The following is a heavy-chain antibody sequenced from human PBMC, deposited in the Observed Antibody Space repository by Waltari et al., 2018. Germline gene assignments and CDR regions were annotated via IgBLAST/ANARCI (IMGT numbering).Heavy chain of an antibody. J-gene: IGHJ4*02. D-gene: IGHD3-22*01. CDR3: ARDYYFDTSGYLDS. Sequence: QVQLVESGGGVVQPGRSLSLSCAPPGCTFSRHAMHWVCQAPGKGLEWVAVISFDGGDKHYTDSVKGRFTISRDTSKNMLYLQMSSLRAEDTAVYYCARDYYFDTSGYLDSWGQGTLVTVSS. CDR2: ISFDGGDK. V-gene: IGHV3-30*10. CDR1: GCTFSRHA.